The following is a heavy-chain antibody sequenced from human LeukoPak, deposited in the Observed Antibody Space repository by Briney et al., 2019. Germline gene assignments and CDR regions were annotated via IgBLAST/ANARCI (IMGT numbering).Heavy chain of an antibody. CDR3: ARGPNTGAFDA. Sequence: ASVKVSCKASGYTFGDYYMHWWRQAPGQRLEWLGWISPKSGDTNFAQNFQGRVTMTRDTSISTAYMELSSLTSDDRAVYYCARGPNTGAFDAWGQGTLVTVSS. CDR2: ISPKSGDT. V-gene: IGHV1-2*02. CDR1: GYTFGDYY. D-gene: IGHD7-27*01. J-gene: IGHJ4*02.